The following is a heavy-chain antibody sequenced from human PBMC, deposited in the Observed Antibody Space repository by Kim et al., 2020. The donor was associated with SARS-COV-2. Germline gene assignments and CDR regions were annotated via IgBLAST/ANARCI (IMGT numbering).Heavy chain of an antibody. J-gene: IGHJ5*02. CDR1: GFTFSDYY. CDR3: ARERSITIFGVVIIRWFDP. Sequence: GGSLRLSCAASGFTFSDYYMSWIRQAPGKGLEWVSYISSSGSTIYYADSVKGRFTISRDNAKNSLYLQMNSLRAEDTAVYYCARERSITIFGVVIIRWFDPWGQVTLVTVSS. CDR2: ISSSGSTI. D-gene: IGHD3-3*01. V-gene: IGHV3-11*01.